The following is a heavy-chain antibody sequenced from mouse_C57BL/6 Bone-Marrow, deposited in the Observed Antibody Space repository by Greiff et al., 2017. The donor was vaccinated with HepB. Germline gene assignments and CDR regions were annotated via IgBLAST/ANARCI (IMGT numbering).Heavy chain of an antibody. CDR1: GYTFTSYT. J-gene: IGHJ2*01. CDR3: ARAGYGSSSVDY. Sequence: VQLQQSGAELARPGASVKMSCKASGYTFTSYTMHWVRQRPGQGLEWIGYINPSSGYTKYNQKFKDKATLTADKSSSTAYMQLSSLTSEDSAVYYSARAGYGSSSVDYWGQGTTLTVAS. D-gene: IGHD1-1*01. CDR2: INPSSGYT. V-gene: IGHV1-4*01.